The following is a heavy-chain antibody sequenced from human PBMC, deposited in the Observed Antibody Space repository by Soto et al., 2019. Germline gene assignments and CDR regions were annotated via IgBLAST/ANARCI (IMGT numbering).Heavy chain of an antibody. CDR1: GGSISSGDYY. D-gene: IGHD6-13*01. CDR2: IYYSGST. V-gene: IGHV4-30-4*01. J-gene: IGHJ5*02. CDR3: AREIAAAGRGDWFDP. Sequence: SETLSLTCTVSGGSISSGDYYWSWIRQPPGKGLEWIGYIYYSGSTYYNPSLKSRVTISVDTSKNQFSLKLSSVTAADTAVYYCAREIAAAGRGDWFDPWGQGTQVTVSS.